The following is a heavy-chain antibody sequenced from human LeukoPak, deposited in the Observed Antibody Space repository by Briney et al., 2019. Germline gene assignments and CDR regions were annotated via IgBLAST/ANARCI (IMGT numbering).Heavy chain of an antibody. V-gene: IGHV3-48*02. D-gene: IGHD5-12*01. J-gene: IGHJ4*02. CDR2: ISSSSSTI. CDR1: GLTFSSYS. Sequence: PGGSLRLSCAASGLTFSSYSMNWVRQAPGKGLEWVSYISSSSSTIYYADSVKGRFTISRDNAKNSLYLQMNSLRDEDTAVYYCAPHGRYSGYDSTYFDYWGQGTLVTVSS. CDR3: APHGRYSGYDSTYFDY.